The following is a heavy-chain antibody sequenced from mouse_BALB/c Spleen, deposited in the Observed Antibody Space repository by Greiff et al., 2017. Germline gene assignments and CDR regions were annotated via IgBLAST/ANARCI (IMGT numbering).Heavy chain of an antibody. CDR1: GYTFTSYW. CDR3: ARNGYSDY. J-gene: IGHJ2*01. D-gene: IGHD1-1*02. V-gene: IGHV1-7*01. Sequence: QVQLKESGAELAKPGASVKMSCKASGYTFTSYWMHWVKQRPGQGLEWIGYINPSTGYTEYNQKFKDKATLTADKSSSTAYMQLSSLTSEDSAVYYCARNGYSDYWGQGTTLTVSS. CDR2: INPSTGYT.